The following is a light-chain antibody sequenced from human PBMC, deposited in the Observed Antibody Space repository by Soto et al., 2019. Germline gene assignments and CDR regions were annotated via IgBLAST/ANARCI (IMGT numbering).Light chain of an antibody. CDR3: QQYGSSQLT. CDR2: GAS. J-gene: IGKJ4*01. CDR1: QSVSSSY. Sequence: EIVLTQSPGTLSLSPGERATLSCRASQSVSSSYLAWYQQKPGQAPRLLIYGASSRATGIPHRISGSGSGTDFTLTISRPEPEDFAVYYCQQYGSSQLTFGGGTKVQIK. V-gene: IGKV3-20*01.